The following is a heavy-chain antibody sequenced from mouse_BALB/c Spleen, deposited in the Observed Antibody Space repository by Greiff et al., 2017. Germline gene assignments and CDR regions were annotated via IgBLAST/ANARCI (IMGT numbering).Heavy chain of an antibody. V-gene: IGHV5-9-4*01. CDR3: AREDGSFAY. CDR1: GFTFSSYA. J-gene: IGHJ3*01. CDR2: ISSGGSYT. Sequence: EVHLVESGGGLVKPGGSLKLSCAASGFTFSSYAMSWVRQSPEKRLEWVAEISSGGSYTYYPDTVTGRFTISRDNAKNTLYLEMSSLRSEDTAMYYCAREDGSFAYWGQGTLVTVSA. D-gene: IGHD2-3*01.